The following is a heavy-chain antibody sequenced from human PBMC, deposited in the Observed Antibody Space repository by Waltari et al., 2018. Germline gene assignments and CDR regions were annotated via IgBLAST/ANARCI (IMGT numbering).Heavy chain of an antibody. CDR1: GGTFSSYA. D-gene: IGHD2-2*01. V-gene: IGHV1-69*05. CDR3: AKGLIRSSTSCCDY. CDR2: IIPIFGTA. Sequence: QVQLVQSGAEVKKPGSSVKVSCKASGGTFSSYAISWVRQAPGQGLEWMGGIIPIFGTANYAQKFQGRVTMTRDTSTSTVYMELSSLRAEDTAMYYCAKGLIRSSTSCCDYWGQGTLVTVSS. J-gene: IGHJ4*02.